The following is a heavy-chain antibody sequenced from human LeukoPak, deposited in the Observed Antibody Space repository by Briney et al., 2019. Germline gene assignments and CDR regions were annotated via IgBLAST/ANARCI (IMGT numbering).Heavy chain of an antibody. J-gene: IGHJ4*02. D-gene: IGHD6-13*01. CDR1: GHTFTSYV. Sequence: GASVKVSCKASGHTFTSYVINWVRQAPGQGLEWMGWISAYNGNTNYAQKLQGRVTMTTDTSTSTAYMELRSLRSDDTAVYYCAREGYSSSWNYFDYWGQGALVTVSS. CDR2: ISAYNGNT. CDR3: AREGYSSSWNYFDY. V-gene: IGHV1-18*01.